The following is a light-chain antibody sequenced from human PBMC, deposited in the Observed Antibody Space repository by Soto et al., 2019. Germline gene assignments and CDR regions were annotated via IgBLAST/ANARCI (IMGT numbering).Light chain of an antibody. CDR3: QQYNNWPPST. CDR1: QTIANN. J-gene: IGKJ2*01. CDR2: GSS. V-gene: IGKV3-15*01. Sequence: ETVMTQSPATLSVSPGERATLSCRASQTIANNLAWYQQRPGQAPRLLIYGSSTRATGIPARFSGSGSGTEFTLSISSLQSADFALYYCQQYNNWPPSTFGQGTKLVIK.